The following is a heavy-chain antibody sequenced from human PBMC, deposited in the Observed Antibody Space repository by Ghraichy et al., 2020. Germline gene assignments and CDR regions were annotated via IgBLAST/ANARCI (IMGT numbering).Heavy chain of an antibody. Sequence: SETLPLTCTVSGGSISGSSYYWGWIRQPPGRGLEWIGSIYYSGNTYYNPSLKSRVTISVDTSKNQFSLKLSSVTAADTAVYYCAKAGYCSGGSCYLYWFDPWGLGTPVTVSS. V-gene: IGHV4-39*07. CDR3: AKAGYCSGGSCYLYWFDP. D-gene: IGHD2-15*01. CDR2: IYYSGNT. J-gene: IGHJ5*02. CDR1: GGSISGSSYY.